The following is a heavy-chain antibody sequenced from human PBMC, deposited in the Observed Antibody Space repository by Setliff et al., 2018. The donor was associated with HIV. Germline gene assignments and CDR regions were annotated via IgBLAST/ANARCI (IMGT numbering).Heavy chain of an antibody. CDR2: IYSSGST. V-gene: IGHV4-4*09. Sequence: PSETLSLTCTVSGDSISSYSWSWIRQPPGKGLEWLGHIYSSGSTNYNPSLKSRVTISVDTSKNQFSLKLYSVTAVDTAVYYCARAYFGSGIYYWGQGTLVTVSS. CDR3: ARAYFGSGIYY. CDR1: GDSISSYS. D-gene: IGHD3-10*01. J-gene: IGHJ4*02.